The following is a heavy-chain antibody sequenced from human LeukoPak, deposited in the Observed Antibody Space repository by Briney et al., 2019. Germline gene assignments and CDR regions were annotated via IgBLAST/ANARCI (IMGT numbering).Heavy chain of an antibody. CDR2: VHLNGAT. CDR1: GGPITTTNW. D-gene: IGHD1-26*01. CDR3: TRESGAFSPFGF. V-gene: IGHV4-4*02. Sequence: SETLPLTCAVSGGPITTTNWWSWVRQPPGKGLEWIGEVHLNGATNYNPSLESRFSMSIDKSNNHLSLEVTSVTAADTAMYYCTRESGAFSPFGFWGQGTLVTVSS. J-gene: IGHJ4*02.